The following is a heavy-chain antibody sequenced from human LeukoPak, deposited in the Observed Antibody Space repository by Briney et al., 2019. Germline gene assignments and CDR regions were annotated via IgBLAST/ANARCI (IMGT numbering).Heavy chain of an antibody. Sequence: GGPLRLSCAASGFTFDDYGMSWVRQAPGKGLEWVSGINWNGGSTGYADSVKGRFTISRDNAKNSLYLQMNSLRAADTAVYYCAKDPTHYRVWDDYDSTVLSYWGQGTLVTVSS. V-gene: IGHV3-20*04. CDR2: INWNGGST. J-gene: IGHJ4*02. D-gene: IGHD3-22*01. CDR1: GFTFDDYG. CDR3: AKDPTHYRVWDDYDSTVLSY.